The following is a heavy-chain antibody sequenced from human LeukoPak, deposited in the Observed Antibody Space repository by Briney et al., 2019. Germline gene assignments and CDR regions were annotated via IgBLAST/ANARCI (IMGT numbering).Heavy chain of an antibody. J-gene: IGHJ4*02. CDR1: GDSLSSYY. V-gene: IGHV4-59*01. Sequence: SETLSLTCTVSGDSLSSYYWSWIRQPPGKGLEWIGSIDYSGSTDYNPSLKSRVTISVDTSKNQFSLKLSSVTAADTAVYYCARENSGSYWGLDYWGQGTLVTVSS. CDR2: IDYSGST. D-gene: IGHD1-26*01. CDR3: ARENSGSYWGLDY.